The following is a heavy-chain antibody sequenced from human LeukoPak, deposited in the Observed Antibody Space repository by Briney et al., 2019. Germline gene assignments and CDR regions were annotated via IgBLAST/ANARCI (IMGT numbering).Heavy chain of an antibody. J-gene: IGHJ4*02. CDR2: IKQDGSEK. CDR1: GFTFSFYW. CDR3: ARGTDSSGWLDY. Sequence: GGSLRLSCVASGFTFSFYWMGWVRQAPGKGLEWVANIKQDGSEKYYVDSARGRFTISRDNAKNSLYLQMNSLRAEDTAVYYCARGTDSSGWLDYWGQGTLVTVSS. D-gene: IGHD6-19*01. V-gene: IGHV3-7*05.